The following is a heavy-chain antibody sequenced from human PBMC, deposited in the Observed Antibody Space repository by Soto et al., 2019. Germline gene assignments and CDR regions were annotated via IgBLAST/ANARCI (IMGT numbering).Heavy chain of an antibody. CDR2: IYYSGST. CDR1: GGSISRSSYY. D-gene: IGHD4-17*01. Sequence: QLQLQESGPGLVKPSETLSLTCTVSGGSISRSSYYWGWIRQPPGKGLEWIGSIYYSGSTYYNPSLKGRGTISVDTSKNPFSLKLGSVTGADPAVYYCARHGYGGFGLWGQGTLVTVSS. CDR3: ARHGYGGFGL. J-gene: IGHJ4*02. V-gene: IGHV4-39*01.